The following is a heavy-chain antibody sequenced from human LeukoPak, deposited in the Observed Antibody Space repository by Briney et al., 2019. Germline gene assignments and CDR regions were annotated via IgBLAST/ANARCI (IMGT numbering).Heavy chain of an antibody. Sequence: GGSLRLSCAASGFTFSSYEMNWVRQAPGKGLEWVAVISYDGSNNYYADSVKGRFTISRDIAKNSLYLQMNSLRAEDTAVYYCASWAGAAAGFSGPLDYWGQGTLVTVSS. CDR2: ISYDGSNN. J-gene: IGHJ4*02. CDR1: GFTFSSYE. V-gene: IGHV3-30*03. CDR3: ASWAGAAAGFSGPLDY. D-gene: IGHD6-13*01.